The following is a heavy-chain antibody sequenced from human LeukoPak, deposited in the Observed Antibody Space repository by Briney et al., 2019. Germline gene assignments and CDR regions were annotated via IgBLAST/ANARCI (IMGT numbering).Heavy chain of an antibody. J-gene: IGHJ6*02. CDR2: ISAYNGNT. V-gene: IGHV1-18*01. CDR1: GYTFTSYG. Sequence: ASVKVSCKASGYTFTSYGISWVRQAPGQGLEWMGWISAYNGNTNYAQKLQGRVTMTTDTSTSTAYMELRSLRSDDTAVYYCARAIAVAGNYYYYYYGMDVWGQATTVTVSS. D-gene: IGHD6-19*01. CDR3: ARAIAVAGNYYYYYYGMDV.